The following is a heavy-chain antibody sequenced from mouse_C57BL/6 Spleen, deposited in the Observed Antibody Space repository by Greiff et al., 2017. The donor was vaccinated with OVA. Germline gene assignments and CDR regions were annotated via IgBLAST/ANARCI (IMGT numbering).Heavy chain of an antibody. V-gene: IGHV1-64*01. CDR1: GYTFTSYW. J-gene: IGHJ3*01. CDR3: ARGEGYYAFAY. Sequence: VQLQQPGAELVKPGASVKLSCKASGYTFTSYWMHWVKQRPGQGLEWIGMIHPNSGSTNYNEKFKSKATLTVDKSYSTAYMQLSSLTSEDSEVYYCARGEGYYAFAYWGQGTLVTVAA. CDR2: IHPNSGST. D-gene: IGHD2-3*01.